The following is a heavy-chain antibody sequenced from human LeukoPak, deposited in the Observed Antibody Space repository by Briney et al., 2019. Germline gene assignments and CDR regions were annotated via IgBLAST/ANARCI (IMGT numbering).Heavy chain of an antibody. CDR1: GGSFSGYY. J-gene: IGHJ3*02. D-gene: IGHD3-3*01. CDR2: INHSGST. CDR3: ARSIWSGYYLLGAFDI. V-gene: IGHV4-34*01. Sequence: SQTLPLTCAVYGGSFSGYYWSWIRQPPGKGLEWIGEINHSGSTNYNPSPKSRVTISVDTSKNQFSLKLSSVTAADTAVYYCARSIWSGYYLLGAFDIWGQGTMVTVSS.